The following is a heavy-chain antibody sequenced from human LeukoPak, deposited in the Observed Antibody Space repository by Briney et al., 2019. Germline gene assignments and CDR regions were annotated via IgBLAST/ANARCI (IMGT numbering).Heavy chain of an antibody. Sequence: GRSLRLVYAAYGLTFSDYVIHSVRHAPGKGVEWVAVISIDGNNRYYGDSVKGRFTISRDNSKNTLYLQINSLRPEDTAVYYCAKDQSQWGQGTLVIVS. CDR1: GLTFSDYV. J-gene: IGHJ4*02. CDR2: ISIDGNNR. V-gene: IGHV3-30*18. CDR3: AKDQSQ.